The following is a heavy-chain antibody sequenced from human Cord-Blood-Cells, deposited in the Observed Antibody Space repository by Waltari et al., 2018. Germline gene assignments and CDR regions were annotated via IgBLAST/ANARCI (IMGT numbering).Heavy chain of an antibody. J-gene: IGHJ5*02. Sequence: QVQLVQSGAEVKKPGASVKVSCKASGYTFTGYSLHWVRQAPGQGLEWMGWINPNSGGTNYAQKFQGRVTMTRDTSISTAYMELSRLRSDDTAVYYCARAIVGATYNWFDPWGQGTLVTVSS. CDR1: GYTFTGYS. CDR2: INPNSGGT. D-gene: IGHD1-26*01. V-gene: IGHV1-2*02. CDR3: ARAIVGATYNWFDP.